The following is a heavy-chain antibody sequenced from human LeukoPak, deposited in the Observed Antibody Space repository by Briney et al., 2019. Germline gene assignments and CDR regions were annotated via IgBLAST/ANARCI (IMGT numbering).Heavy chain of an antibody. D-gene: IGHD6-13*01. CDR3: ARDRGRAAAGTAYGY. CDR2: ISSSGSTI. V-gene: IGHV3-48*03. Sequence: GGSLRLSCAASGFTFSSYEMNWVRQAPGKGLEWVSYISSSGSTIYYADSVKGRFTISRDNAKNSLYLQMNSLRAEDTAVYYCARDRGRAAAGTAYGYWGQGTLVTVSS. J-gene: IGHJ4*02. CDR1: GFTFSSYE.